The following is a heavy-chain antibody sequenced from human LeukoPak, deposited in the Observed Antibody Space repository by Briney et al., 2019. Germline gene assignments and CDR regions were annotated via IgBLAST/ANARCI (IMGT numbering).Heavy chain of an antibody. CDR1: GYTFTSYG. CDR3: AKRYGSGSYDY. J-gene: IGHJ4*02. Sequence: GASVKVSCKASGYTFTSYGISWVRQAPGQGLEWMGWISAYNGNTNYAQKLQGRVTMTTDTSTSTAYMELSRLRSDDTAVYYCAKRYGSGSYDYWGQGTLVTVSS. D-gene: IGHD3-10*01. CDR2: ISAYNGNT. V-gene: IGHV1-18*01.